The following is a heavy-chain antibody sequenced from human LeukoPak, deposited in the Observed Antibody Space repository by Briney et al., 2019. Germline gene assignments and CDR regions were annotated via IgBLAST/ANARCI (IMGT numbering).Heavy chain of an antibody. D-gene: IGHD3-22*01. J-gene: IGHJ3*01. CDR2: ISTSSSYI. Sequence: GGSLRLSCAASGFTFSSHSMNWVRQAPGKGLEWVSSISTSSSYIYYADSMKGRFTISRDNAKNSLYLQMNSLRAEDTAVYYCARETQIPISMTGVARAFDFWGQGTMVTVSS. V-gene: IGHV3-21*01. CDR3: ARETQIPISMTGVARAFDF. CDR1: GFTFSSHS.